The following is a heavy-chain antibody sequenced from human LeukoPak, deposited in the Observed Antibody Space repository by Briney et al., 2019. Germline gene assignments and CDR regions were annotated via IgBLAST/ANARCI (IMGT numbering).Heavy chain of an antibody. D-gene: IGHD3-22*01. V-gene: IGHV3-11*04. Sequence: PGGSLRLSCAASGFTFSDYYMSWIRQAPGKGLEWVSYISSSGSTIYYADSVKGRFTISRDNAKNSLYLQMNCLRAEDTAVYYCARMTPGSYYDSSGYFGGGDWGQGTLVTVSS. J-gene: IGHJ4*02. CDR3: ARMTPGSYYDSSGYFGGGD. CDR2: ISSSGSTI. CDR1: GFTFSDYY.